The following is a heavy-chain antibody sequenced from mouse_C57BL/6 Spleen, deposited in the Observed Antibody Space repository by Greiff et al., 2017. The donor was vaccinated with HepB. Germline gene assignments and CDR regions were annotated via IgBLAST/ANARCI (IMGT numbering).Heavy chain of an antibody. J-gene: IGHJ4*01. V-gene: IGHV10-1*01. CDR3: VRYGGAMDY. CDR2: IRSKSNNYAT. D-gene: IGHD2-10*02. CDR1: GFSFNTYA. Sequence: EVKLMESGGGLVQPKGSLKLSCAASGFSFNTYAMNWVRQAPGKGLEWVARIRSKSNNYATYYADSVKDRFTISRDDSESMLYLQMNNLKTEDTAMYYCVRYGGAMDYWGQRTSVTVSS.